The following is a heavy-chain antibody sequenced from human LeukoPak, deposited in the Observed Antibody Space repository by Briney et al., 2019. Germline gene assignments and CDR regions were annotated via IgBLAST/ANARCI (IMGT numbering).Heavy chain of an antibody. CDR3: ASMGWAAAGDKGGYFDY. J-gene: IGHJ4*02. D-gene: IGHD6-13*01. CDR1: GFTFSTYE. Sequence: GGSLRLSCAASGFTFSTYEMNWVRQAPGKGLEWVSSISSSSSYIYYADSVEGRFTISRDNAKNSLYLQMNSLRAEDTAVYYCASMGWAAAGDKGGYFDYWGQGTLVTVSS. V-gene: IGHV3-21*01. CDR2: ISSSSSYI.